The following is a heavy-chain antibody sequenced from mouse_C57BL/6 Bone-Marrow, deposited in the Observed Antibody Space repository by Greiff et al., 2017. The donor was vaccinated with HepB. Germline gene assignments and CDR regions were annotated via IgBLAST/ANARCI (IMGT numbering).Heavy chain of an antibody. CDR3: ARYYYGSSYWYVDV. J-gene: IGHJ1*03. V-gene: IGHV1-82*01. CDR2: IYPGDGDT. Sequence: QVQLQQSGPELVKPGASVKLSCKASGYAFSSSWMNWVKQRPGKGLEWIGRIYPGDGDTNYNGKFKGKATLTADKSSSTAYMQLSSLTTKDSAVYFCARYYYGSSYWYVDVWGRGTTVTVTS. D-gene: IGHD1-1*01. CDR1: GYAFSSSW.